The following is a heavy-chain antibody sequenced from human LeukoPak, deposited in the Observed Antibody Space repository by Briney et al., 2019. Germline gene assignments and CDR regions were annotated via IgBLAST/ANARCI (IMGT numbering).Heavy chain of an antibody. CDR2: ISSSGSTI. V-gene: IGHV3-48*03. Sequence: GGSLRLSCAASGFTFSSYEMNWVRQAPGKGLEWVSYISSSGSTIYYADSVKGRFTISRDNSKNTLYLQMNSLRAEDTAVYYCAREAYYYDSSGYLIDYWGQGTLVTVSS. CDR1: GFTFSSYE. CDR3: AREAYYYDSSGYLIDY. D-gene: IGHD3-22*01. J-gene: IGHJ4*02.